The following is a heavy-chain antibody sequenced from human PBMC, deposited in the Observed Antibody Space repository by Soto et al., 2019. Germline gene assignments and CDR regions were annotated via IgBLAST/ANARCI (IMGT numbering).Heavy chain of an antibody. CDR1: GYTFTSYY. Sequence: ASVKVSCKASGYTFTSYYMHWVRQAPGQGLEWMGWISGYNGNTNYAQSFQGRVTMTTDTSTNTAYMELRSLRSDDTAVYYCASRSGRGQYYFDYWGQGTLVTVSS. CDR2: ISGYNGNT. D-gene: IGHD3-16*01. CDR3: ASRSGRGQYYFDY. V-gene: IGHV1-18*04. J-gene: IGHJ4*02.